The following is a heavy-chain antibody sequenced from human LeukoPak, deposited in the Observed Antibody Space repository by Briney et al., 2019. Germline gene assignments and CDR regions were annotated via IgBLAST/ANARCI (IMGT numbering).Heavy chain of an antibody. CDR1: GFTFSDYY. Sequence: GGSLRLSCAASGFTFSDYYMSWIRQAPGKGLEWVSYISSSGSTIYYADSVKGRFTISRDNARNSLYLQMNSLGAEDTAVYYCARVSLGGSYYYYYYMDVWGKGTTVTISS. CDR3: ARVSLGGSYYYYYYMDV. J-gene: IGHJ6*03. CDR2: ISSSGSTI. D-gene: IGHD1-26*01. V-gene: IGHV3-11*01.